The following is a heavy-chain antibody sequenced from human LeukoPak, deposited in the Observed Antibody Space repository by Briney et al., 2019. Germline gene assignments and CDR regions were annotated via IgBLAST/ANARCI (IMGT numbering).Heavy chain of an antibody. J-gene: IGHJ4*02. CDR3: ATDLRGRGPNPLSSRIDY. CDR2: IKCKTDGGTT. V-gene: IGHV3-15*01. D-gene: IGHD2/OR15-2a*01. CDR1: GFTFSYAW. Sequence: GGSLRLSCAASGFTFSYAWMSWVRQAPGIGLEWVGRIKCKTDGGTTDYAAPVRGRFTISRDDSENTLYLQMNSLKSEDTAVYYCATDLRGRGPNPLSSRIDYWGQGTLVTVSS.